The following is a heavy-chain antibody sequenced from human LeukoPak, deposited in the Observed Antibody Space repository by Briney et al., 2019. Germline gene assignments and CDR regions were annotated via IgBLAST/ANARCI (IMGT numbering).Heavy chain of an antibody. Sequence: ASETLSLTCTVSGASISSSNYYWGWIRQTPGKGLEWIGDIFYSGSTHYNPSLKSRITMSVDTSKIQFSLKLKSMTAADTAVYYCARLRYNWNYGLFDYWGQGSLVTVSS. D-gene: IGHD1-7*01. CDR2: IFYSGST. CDR1: GASISSSNYY. J-gene: IGHJ4*02. CDR3: ARLRYNWNYGLFDY. V-gene: IGHV4-39*01.